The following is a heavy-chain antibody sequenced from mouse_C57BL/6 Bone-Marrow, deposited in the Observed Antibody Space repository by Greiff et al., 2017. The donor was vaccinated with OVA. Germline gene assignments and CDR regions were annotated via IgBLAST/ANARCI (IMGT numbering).Heavy chain of an antibody. CDR1: FFPFRPSA. J-gene: IGHJ3*01. CDR2: ISDGGSYT. CDR3: ARDAYYSSCAY. Sequence: EVMLVESGGGLVKPGGSLQLSCAASFFPFRPSALSWVRQTPEKRLEWVATISDGGSYTYYPDNVKGRFTISRDNAKNNLYLQMSHLESEDTAMYYCARDAYYSSCAYWGQGTLVTVSA. D-gene: IGHD2-5*01. V-gene: IGHV5-4*01.